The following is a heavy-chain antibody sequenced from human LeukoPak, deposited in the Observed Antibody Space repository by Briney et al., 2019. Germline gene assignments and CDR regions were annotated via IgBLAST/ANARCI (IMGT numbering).Heavy chain of an antibody. CDR1: GGTFISYA. CDR3: ARGVVAATHYYYYGMDV. V-gene: IGHV1-69*06. CDR2: IIPIFGTA. D-gene: IGHD2-15*01. J-gene: IGHJ6*04. Sequence: GSSVKVSCKASGGTFISYAISWVRQAPGKGLDWMGGIIPIFGTANYAQKFKGRVTIPADKSTSTAYMELSSLRSEDTAVYYCARGVVAATHYYYYGMDVWGKGTTVTVSS.